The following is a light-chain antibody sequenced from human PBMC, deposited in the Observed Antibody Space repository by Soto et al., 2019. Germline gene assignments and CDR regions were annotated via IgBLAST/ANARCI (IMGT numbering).Light chain of an antibody. V-gene: IGKV1-5*01. CDR1: QSVRSW. CDR3: QQRLHWPIT. CDR2: DAS. J-gene: IGKJ5*01. Sequence: DIQMTQSPSTLSASVGDRVTITCRASQSVRSWLAWYQQKPGRAPKFLIYDASSLESGVPSRFSGSGSGTEFTLTISNLQPDDFAVYYCQQRLHWPITFGQGTRLEIK.